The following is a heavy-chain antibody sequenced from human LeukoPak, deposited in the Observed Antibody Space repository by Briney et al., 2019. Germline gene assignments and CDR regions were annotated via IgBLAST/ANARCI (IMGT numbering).Heavy chain of an antibody. J-gene: IGHJ6*03. V-gene: IGHV4-34*01. CDR3: ARGGSYGYYYYYYMDV. CDR2: INHSGST. D-gene: IGHD5-18*01. CDR1: GGSFSGYY. Sequence: PSETLSLTCAVYGGSFSGYYWSWIRQPPGKGLEWLGEINHSGSTNYNPSLKSRVTISVDTSKNQFSLKLSSVTAADMAVYYCARGGSYGYYYYYYMDVWGKGTTVTVSS.